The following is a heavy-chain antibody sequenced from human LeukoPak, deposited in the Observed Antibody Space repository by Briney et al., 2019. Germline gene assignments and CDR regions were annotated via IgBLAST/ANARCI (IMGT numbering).Heavy chain of an antibody. Sequence: SETLSLTCAVYGVSFSGYYWSWIRQPPGKGLEWIGEINHSGRTNYNPSLKSRVTISVDTSKDQFSLKLSSVTAADTAVYYCARGYDTSGYSSLHWGQGTLVIVSS. J-gene: IGHJ4*02. V-gene: IGHV4-34*01. D-gene: IGHD3-22*01. CDR3: ARGYDTSGYSSLH. CDR2: INHSGRT. CDR1: GVSFSGYY.